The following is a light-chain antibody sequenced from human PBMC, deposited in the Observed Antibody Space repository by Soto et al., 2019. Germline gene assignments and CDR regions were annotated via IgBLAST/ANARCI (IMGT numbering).Light chain of an antibody. CDR1: QTISTY. CDR2: GSS. Sequence: DIQMTQSPSSLSAAVGDRVTITCRASQTISTYVNWYQQRPGKAPKVLLFGSSTLQIGVPSRFSGTGYGTDFTLTVSNLQPEDFATYYSHQTYDIPWTFGQGTRVDMK. J-gene: IGKJ1*01. V-gene: IGKV1-39*01. CDR3: HQTYDIPWT.